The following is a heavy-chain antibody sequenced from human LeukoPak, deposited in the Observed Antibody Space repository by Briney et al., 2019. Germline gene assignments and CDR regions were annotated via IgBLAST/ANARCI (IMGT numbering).Heavy chain of an antibody. V-gene: IGHV4-39*07. CDR2: SYYSGST. CDR3: ATGRDIVVVVAASGGYFDY. D-gene: IGHD2-15*01. Sequence: SETPSLTCTVSGGSISSSSYYWGWIRQPPGKGLEWIGSSYYSGSTYYNPSLKSRVTISVDTSKNQFSLKLSSVTAADTAVYYCATGRDIVVVVAASGGYFDYWGQGTLVTVSS. CDR1: GGSISSSSYY. J-gene: IGHJ4*02.